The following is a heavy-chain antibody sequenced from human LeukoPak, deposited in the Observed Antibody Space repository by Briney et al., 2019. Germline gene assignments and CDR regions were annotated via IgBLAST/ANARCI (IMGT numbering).Heavy chain of an antibody. CDR2: ISYDGSNK. CDR3: AKVLDSLLFDY. V-gene: IGHV3-30*18. J-gene: IGHJ4*02. CDR1: GFTFSSYG. Sequence: GRSLRLSCAASGFTFSSYGMHWVRQAPGKGLEWVAVISYDGSNKYYADSVKGRFAISRDNSKNTLYLQMNSLRAEDTAVYYCAKVLDSLLFDYWGQGTLVTVSS. D-gene: IGHD3-9*01.